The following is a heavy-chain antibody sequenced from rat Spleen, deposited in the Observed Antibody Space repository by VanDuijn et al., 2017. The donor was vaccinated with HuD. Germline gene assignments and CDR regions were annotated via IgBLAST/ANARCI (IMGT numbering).Heavy chain of an antibody. CDR1: GFTFSSFP. D-gene: IGHD1-4*01. CDR2: ISPSGGGT. CDR3: AREAGIPFHYFDY. J-gene: IGHJ1*01. V-gene: IGHV5-46*01. Sequence: EVQLVESGGGLVQPGGSMKLSCAASGFTFSSFPMAWVRQAPTKGLEWVATISPSGGGTYYRDSVKGRFTISRDIAKSTLYLQMNSLRSEDTATYYCAREAGIPFHYFDYWGPGTMVTVSS.